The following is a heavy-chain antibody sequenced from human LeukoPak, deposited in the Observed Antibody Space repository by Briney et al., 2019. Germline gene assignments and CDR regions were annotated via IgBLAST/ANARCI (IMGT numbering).Heavy chain of an antibody. CDR2: IYPGDSDT. D-gene: IGHD2/OR15-2a*01. Sequence: GESLKISCKGSGYTFTSYWIGWVRQMPGKGLEWMGIIYPGDSDTRYSPSFQGQVTLSADKSISTAYLLWSSLEASDTAMYYCATSPTFLLAYWGQGTLVTVSS. CDR3: ATSPTFLLAY. J-gene: IGHJ4*02. CDR1: GYTFTSYW. V-gene: IGHV5-51*01.